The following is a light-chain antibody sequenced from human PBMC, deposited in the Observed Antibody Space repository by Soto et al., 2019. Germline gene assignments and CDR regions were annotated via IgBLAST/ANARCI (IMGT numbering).Light chain of an antibody. CDR3: QQSYSTPLT. CDR2: AAS. CDR1: QSISSY. Sequence: DIQMTQSPPSLSASVGDRVTITCRASQSISSYLNWYQQKPGKAPKLLIYAASSLQSGVPSRFSGSGSGTDFSLTISSPQPEDFATYYCQQSYSTPLTFGGGTKVEIK. V-gene: IGKV1-39*01. J-gene: IGKJ4*01.